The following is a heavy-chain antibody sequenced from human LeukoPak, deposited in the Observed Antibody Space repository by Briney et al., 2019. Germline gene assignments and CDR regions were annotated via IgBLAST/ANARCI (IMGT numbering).Heavy chain of an antibody. CDR2: INPNSGGT. D-gene: IGHD5-18*01. Sequence: ASVKVSCKASGYTFTGYYMHWVRQAPGQGLEWMGWINPNSGGTNYAQKFQGRVTMTRGTSISTAYMELSRLRSDNTAVYYCARDPQGTGYSYGGNWFDPWGQGTLVTVSS. V-gene: IGHV1-2*02. CDR3: ARDPQGTGYSYGGNWFDP. CDR1: GYTFTGYY. J-gene: IGHJ5*02.